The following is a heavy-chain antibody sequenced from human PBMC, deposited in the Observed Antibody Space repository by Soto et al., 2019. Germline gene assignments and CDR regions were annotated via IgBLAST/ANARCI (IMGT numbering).Heavy chain of an antibody. CDR2: IYYSGST. V-gene: IGHV4-59*08. CDR3: ARQYSSALPFDY. D-gene: IGHD6-19*01. J-gene: IGHJ4*02. CDR1: GGSISSYY. Sequence: SETLSLTCTVSGGSISSYYWSWIRQPPGKGLEWIGYIYYSGSTNYNPSLKSRVTISVATSKNQFSLKLSSVTAAATAVYYCARQYSSALPFDYWGRGTLVPVSS.